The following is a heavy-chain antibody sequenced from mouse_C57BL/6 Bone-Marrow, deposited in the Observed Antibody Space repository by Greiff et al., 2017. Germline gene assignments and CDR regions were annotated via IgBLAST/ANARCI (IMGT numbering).Heavy chain of an antibody. V-gene: IGHV5-17*01. Sequence: EVQRVESGGGLVKPGGSLKLSCAASGFTFSDYGMHWVRQAPEKGLEWVAYISSGSSTIYYADTVKGRFTISRDNAKNTLFLQMTSLRSEDTAMYYCARYYYGSSYSAMDYWGQGTSVTVSS. CDR2: ISSGSSTI. D-gene: IGHD1-1*01. CDR1: GFTFSDYG. J-gene: IGHJ4*01. CDR3: ARYYYGSSYSAMDY.